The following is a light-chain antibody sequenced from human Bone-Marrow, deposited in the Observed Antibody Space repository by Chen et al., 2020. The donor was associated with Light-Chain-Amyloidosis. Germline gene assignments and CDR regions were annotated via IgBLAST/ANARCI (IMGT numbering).Light chain of an antibody. Sequence: NFILTQDHSVSESPGKTVTISCTRSSGDIATNYVQWYQQRPGSAPPTVIYENDLRPSGVPDRFSGSIDTSSHSASLTISGLETEDEADYYCQSYATNTWIFGGGTHLTVL. CDR1: SGDIATNY. J-gene: IGLJ3*02. CDR2: END. V-gene: IGLV6-57*03. CDR3: QSYATNTWI.